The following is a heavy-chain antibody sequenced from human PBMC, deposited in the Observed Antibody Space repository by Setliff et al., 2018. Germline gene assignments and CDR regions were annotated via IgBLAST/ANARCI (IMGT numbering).Heavy chain of an antibody. V-gene: IGHV1-2*02. Sequence: ASVKVSCKASGYTFVGYYLHWVRQAPGQGLEWMGWINPKTGGTNYAQKFQGRVTMTRDASINSAFMHLSSLKSDDMAVYYCVREPYDYIWGSYRSPYFDHWGQGALVTSPQ. J-gene: IGHJ4*02. CDR1: GYTFVGYY. CDR2: INPKTGGT. D-gene: IGHD3-16*02. CDR3: VREPYDYIWGSYRSPYFDH.